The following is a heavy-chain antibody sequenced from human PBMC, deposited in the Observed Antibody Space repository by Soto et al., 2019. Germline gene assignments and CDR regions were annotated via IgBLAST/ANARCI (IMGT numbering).Heavy chain of an antibody. CDR1: GGSLSSGGYF. Sequence: ASETPSPPCTVSGGSLSSGGYFLSWIRPHPGKGLEWIGYIYYSGSTYYNPSLKSRVTISVDTSKNQFSLKLSSVTAADTAVYYCARVGSSGYYAAFDIWGQGTMVTVSS. CDR3: ARVGSSGYYAAFDI. CDR2: IYYSGST. J-gene: IGHJ3*02. D-gene: IGHD3-22*01. V-gene: IGHV4-31*03.